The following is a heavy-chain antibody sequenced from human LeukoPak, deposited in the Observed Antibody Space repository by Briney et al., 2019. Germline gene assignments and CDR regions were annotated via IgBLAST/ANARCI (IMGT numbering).Heavy chain of an antibody. Sequence: GGSLRLSCAASGFTFSSYWMSWVRQAPGKGLEWVANIKQDGSEKYYVDSVKGRFTISRDNAKNSLYLQMNSLRAEDTAVYYCARVRPLWITMVRGVPDYWGQGTLVTVSS. V-gene: IGHV3-7*01. J-gene: IGHJ4*02. CDR2: IKQDGSEK. CDR3: ARVRPLWITMVRGVPDY. D-gene: IGHD3-10*01. CDR1: GFTFSSYW.